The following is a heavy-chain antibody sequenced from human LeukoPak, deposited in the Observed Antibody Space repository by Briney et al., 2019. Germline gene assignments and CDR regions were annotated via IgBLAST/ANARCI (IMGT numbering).Heavy chain of an antibody. Sequence: ASVKVSCKASGGTFGSYAISWVRQAPGQGLEWMGGIIPIFGTANYAQKFQGRVTITADESTSTAYMELSSLRSEDTAVYYCARSSRYYDSSGLQAYYFDYWGQGTLVTVAS. D-gene: IGHD3-22*01. CDR1: GGTFGSYA. J-gene: IGHJ4*02. CDR3: ARSSRYYDSSGLQAYYFDY. CDR2: IIPIFGTA. V-gene: IGHV1-69*01.